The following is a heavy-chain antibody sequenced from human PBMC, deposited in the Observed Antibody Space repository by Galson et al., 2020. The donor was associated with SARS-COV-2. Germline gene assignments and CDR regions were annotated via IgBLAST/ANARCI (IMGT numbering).Heavy chain of an antibody. D-gene: IGHD3-10*01. Sequence: SGPTLVKPTETLTLTCTFSGFSLSTSGVGVGWFRQPPGKALEWLALIYWDDEKHYSPSLKTRLTITKDTSRNQVVLTMTNVDPVDTATYYCAHRFLTITMAGAGWFDPWGQGTLVTVSS. CDR2: IYWDDEK. V-gene: IGHV2-5*02. J-gene: IGHJ5*02. CDR1: GFSLSTSGVG. CDR3: AHRFLTITMAGAGWFDP.